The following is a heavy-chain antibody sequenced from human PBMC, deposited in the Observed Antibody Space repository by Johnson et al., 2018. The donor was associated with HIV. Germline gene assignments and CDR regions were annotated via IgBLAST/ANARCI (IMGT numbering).Heavy chain of an antibody. J-gene: IGHJ3*02. V-gene: IGHV3-53*01. CDR2: IYCGGRT. CDR1: GFTVSSNY. Sequence: MLLVESGGGLIQPGGSLRLSCAASGFTVSSNYMSWVRQAPGKGLAWVSSIYCGGRTYYADSVKGRFSISRDTSKNTLYLQMNSLRAEDTAVYYCARRTVVTPGAFDIWGQGTMVTVSS. D-gene: IGHD4-23*01. CDR3: ARRTVVTPGAFDI.